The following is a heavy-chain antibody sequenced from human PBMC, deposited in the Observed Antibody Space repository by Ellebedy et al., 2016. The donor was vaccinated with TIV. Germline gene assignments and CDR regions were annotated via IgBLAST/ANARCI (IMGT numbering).Heavy chain of an antibody. CDR3: ARLHRGWPGGAFDP. CDR1: ADSISSFY. Sequence: MPSETLSLTCTVSADSISSFYWRWIRQSPRKGLEWIGYIFYSGTTNYNPSLKSRFTMSADTSKNQFSLRLTSVSAADMATYYCARLHRGWPGGAFDPWGQGALVTVSS. CDR2: IFYSGTT. J-gene: IGHJ5*02. V-gene: IGHV4-59*01. D-gene: IGHD6-19*01.